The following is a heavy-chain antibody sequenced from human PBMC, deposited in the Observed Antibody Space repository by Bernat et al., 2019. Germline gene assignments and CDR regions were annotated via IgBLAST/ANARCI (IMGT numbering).Heavy chain of an antibody. D-gene: IGHD5-12*01. CDR2: ITSDGST. Sequence: VQLVESGGGLVQPGGSLRLSCAASGFIFSTYGMSWVRQAPGKGLEWVSVITSDGSTYYADSVKGRFTISRDNSKNTLYLQMNSLRADDTAVYYCAKDPISGYDLYWGQGTLVTVSS. CDR3: AKDPISGYDLY. CDR1: GFIFSTYG. J-gene: IGHJ4*02. V-gene: IGHV3-23*04.